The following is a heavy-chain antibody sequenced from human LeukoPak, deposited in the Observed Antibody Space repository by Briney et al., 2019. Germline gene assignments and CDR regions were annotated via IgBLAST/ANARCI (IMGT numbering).Heavy chain of an antibody. V-gene: IGHV4-4*02. CDR2: IYHSGST. CDR1: GGSISSSNW. J-gene: IGHJ4*02. CDR3: ARGSIAAAGRLFDY. Sequence: SETLSLTCAVSGGSISSSNWWSWVRQPPGKGLEWIGEIYHSGSTNYNPSLKSRVTISVDKSKNQFSLKLSSVTAADTAVYYCARGSIAAAGRLFDYWGQGTPVTVSS. D-gene: IGHD6-13*01.